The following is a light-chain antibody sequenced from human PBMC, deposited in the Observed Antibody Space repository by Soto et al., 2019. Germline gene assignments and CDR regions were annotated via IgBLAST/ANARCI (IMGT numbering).Light chain of an antibody. CDR1: HDISNH. CDR2: DAS. Sequence: DIQMTQSPSSLSASAGDRVTITCQASHDISNHLNWYQQKPGKAPKLLINDASNLETGVPSRFSGSGSGTDFTLTISSLQPEDIATYYCQQYVNALTFGGGTKVDIK. CDR3: QQYVNALT. V-gene: IGKV1-33*01. J-gene: IGKJ4*01.